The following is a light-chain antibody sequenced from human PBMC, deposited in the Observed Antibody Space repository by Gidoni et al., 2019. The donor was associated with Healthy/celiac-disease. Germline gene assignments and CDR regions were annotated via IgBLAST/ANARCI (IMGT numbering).Light chain of an antibody. Sequence: DIQMTQSPSTLSASVGDRVTITCRASQSISSWLAWYQQKPGKAPKLLIYKASSLESGVPSRFSGSGSGTDFTLTISSLQPEDFATYYCQQSYSTLGYTFGQGTKLEIK. J-gene: IGKJ2*01. CDR1: QSISSW. CDR2: KAS. CDR3: QQSYSTLGYT. V-gene: IGKV1-5*03.